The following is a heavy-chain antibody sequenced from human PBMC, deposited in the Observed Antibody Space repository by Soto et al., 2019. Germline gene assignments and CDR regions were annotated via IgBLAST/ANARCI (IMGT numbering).Heavy chain of an antibody. J-gene: IGHJ6*02. Sequence: QTTLKESGPTLVKPTQTLTLTCTVSGVSLSTSAVRVGWIRQPPGKALEWLAVIYWDDDKRYSPSLKSRLTITKDNSKNQVVLSMTTVDPADTATYYCASGIVVPGTDYYAMGVWGQGTAVAVSS. CDR3: ASGIVVPGTDYYAMGV. CDR2: IYWDDDK. CDR1: GVSLSTSAVR. V-gene: IGHV2-5*02. D-gene: IGHD6-19*01.